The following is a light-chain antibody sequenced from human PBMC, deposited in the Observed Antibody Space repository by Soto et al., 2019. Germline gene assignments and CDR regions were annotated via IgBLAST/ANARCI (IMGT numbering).Light chain of an antibody. Sequence: QSALTQPASVSGSPGQSITISCSGTNSDIGAYDYVSWYQQHPGKPPKLIIYNVNNRPSGVSFRFSGSKSANTASLTISGLQTEDEADYYCLSHTARSYVFGTGTKVTVL. J-gene: IGLJ1*01. CDR3: LSHTARSYV. CDR2: NVN. CDR1: NSDIGAYDY. V-gene: IGLV2-14*03.